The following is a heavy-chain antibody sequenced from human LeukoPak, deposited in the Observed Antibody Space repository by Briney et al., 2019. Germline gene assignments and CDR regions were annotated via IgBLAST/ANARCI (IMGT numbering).Heavy chain of an antibody. D-gene: IGHD1-26*01. CDR3: ARDWRGSYFPDF. J-gene: IGHJ4*02. Sequence: GASVKVSCKASGYTLTDYYMHWVRQAPGQGLEWMGWINPNSGDTKYAQKFQGRVTMTTDTSISTAYMDLSRLTSDDTAIYYCARDWRGSYFPDFWGQGTLVTVSS. CDR2: INPNSGDT. CDR1: GYTLTDYY. V-gene: IGHV1-2*02.